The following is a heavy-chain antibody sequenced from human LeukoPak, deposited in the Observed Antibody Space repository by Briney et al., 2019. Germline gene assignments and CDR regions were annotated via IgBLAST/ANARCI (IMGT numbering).Heavy chain of an antibody. J-gene: IGHJ4*02. D-gene: IGHD4-17*01. CDR3: ARDLNAFRTTVTTWALGY. CDR2: IYSGGST. CDR1: GFTVSSNY. V-gene: IGHV3-53*01. Sequence: PGGSLRLSCAASGFTVSSNYMSWVRQAPGKGLEWVSVIYSGGSTYYADSVKGRFTISRDNSKNTLYLQMNSLRAEDTAVYYCARDLNAFRTTVTTWALGYWGQGTLVTVSS.